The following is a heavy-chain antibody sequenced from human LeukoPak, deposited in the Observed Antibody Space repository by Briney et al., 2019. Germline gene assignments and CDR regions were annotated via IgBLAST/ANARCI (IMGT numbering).Heavy chain of an antibody. D-gene: IGHD2-15*01. CDR3: ARAQYCSGGSCSDWFDH. CDR2: XIPILGIA. V-gene: IGHV1-69*04. Sequence: XWVRXXXXQGREWMGRXIPILGIANYAQKFQGRVTITADKSTSTAYMELSSLRSEDTAVYYCARAQYCSGGSCSDWFDHWGQGTLVTVSS. J-gene: IGHJ5*02.